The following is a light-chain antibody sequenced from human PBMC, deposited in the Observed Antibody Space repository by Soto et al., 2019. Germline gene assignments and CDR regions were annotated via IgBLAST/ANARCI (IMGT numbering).Light chain of an antibody. V-gene: IGKV3-15*01. CDR1: QTIGTN. CDR3: QQRSNWPPRIT. CDR2: GAS. J-gene: IGKJ5*01. Sequence: EIVMTHSPATPSRATGQIASLCCXXXQTIGTNLAWYQQKPGQPPRLLFFGASTRATGVPARFSGSGSGTEFTLTISSLQSEDFAVYYCQQRSNWPPRITFGQGTRLEIK.